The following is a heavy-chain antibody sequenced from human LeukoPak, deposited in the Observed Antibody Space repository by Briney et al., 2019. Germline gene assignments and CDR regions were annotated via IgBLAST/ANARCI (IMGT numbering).Heavy chain of an antibody. D-gene: IGHD6-25*01. CDR2: ISGTGSRT. CDR3: ARSTVTAAGALDY. CDR1: GFSFSDHY. Sequence: GGSLRLSCVATGFSFSDHYMTWIRQAPGKGLEWVSYISGTGSRTYYGDAGKGRFTISRDNAKRLVDLQMNSLRADDTAIYYCARSTVTAAGALDYWGQGILVTVSS. V-gene: IGHV3-11*01. J-gene: IGHJ4*02.